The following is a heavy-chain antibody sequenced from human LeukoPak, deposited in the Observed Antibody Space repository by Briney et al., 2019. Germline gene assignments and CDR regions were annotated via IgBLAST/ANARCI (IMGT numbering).Heavy chain of an antibody. CDR3: ARDFKYYNGSGRAKGFDY. D-gene: IGHD3-10*01. J-gene: IGHJ4*02. Sequence: GGSLRLSCAASGFTFSSYWMSWVRQAPGKGLEWVANIKQDGSEKYYVDSVKGRFTISRDNAKNSLYLQMNSLRAEDTAVYYCARDFKYYNGSGRAKGFDYWGQGTLVTVSS. V-gene: IGHV3-7*01. CDR1: GFTFSSYW. CDR2: IKQDGSEK.